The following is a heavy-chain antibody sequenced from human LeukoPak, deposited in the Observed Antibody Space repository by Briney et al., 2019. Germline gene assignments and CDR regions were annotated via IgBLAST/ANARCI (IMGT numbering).Heavy chain of an antibody. V-gene: IGHV3-23*01. CDR1: GFTFSSYA. Sequence: GGSLRLSCAASGFTFSSYAMSWVRQAPGKGLEWVSAISGSGGSTYCADSVKSRFTISRDNSKNTLYLQMNSLRAEDTAVYYCAKGTIFGVARYYYGMDVWGQGTTVTVSS. D-gene: IGHD3-3*01. CDR2: ISGSGGST. CDR3: AKGTIFGVARYYYGMDV. J-gene: IGHJ6*02.